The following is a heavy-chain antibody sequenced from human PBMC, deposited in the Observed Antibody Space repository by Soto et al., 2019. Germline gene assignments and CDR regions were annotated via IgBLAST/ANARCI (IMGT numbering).Heavy chain of an antibody. V-gene: IGHV3-11*01. D-gene: IGHD2-15*01. J-gene: IGHJ4*02. CDR2: INSRGSTI. CDR3: ARVVPVFVVVAAAAS. Sequence: QVQLVESGGGLVKPGGSLRLSCAASGFTFSDYYMSWIRQAPGKGLEWISYINSRGSTIYYAASVKGRFTISRDNARNSLHLQMNSLRVEDTAVYYCARVVPVFVVVAAAASWGQGALVTVSS. CDR1: GFTFSDYY.